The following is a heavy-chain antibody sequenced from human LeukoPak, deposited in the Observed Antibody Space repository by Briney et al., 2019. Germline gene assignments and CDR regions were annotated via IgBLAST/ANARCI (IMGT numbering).Heavy chain of an antibody. CDR3: ASPLEMAV. D-gene: IGHD5-24*01. J-gene: IGHJ6*04. Sequence: PSETLSLTCAVSGYSISSGYYWGWIRQPPGRGLEWIGSIYHSGSTYYNPSLKSRVTISVHTSKNQFSLKLSSVTAAGTAVYYCASPLEMAVWGKGTTVTVSS. CDR2: IYHSGST. V-gene: IGHV4-38-2*01. CDR1: GYSISSGYY.